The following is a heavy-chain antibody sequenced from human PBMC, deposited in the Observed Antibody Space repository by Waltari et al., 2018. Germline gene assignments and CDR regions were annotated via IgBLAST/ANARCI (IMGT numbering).Heavy chain of an antibody. Sequence: QLQLQESGPGLVKPSETLSLTCTVSGGSISSSSYYWGWIRQPPGKGLEWIGSIYYSGSTYYNPSLKSRVTISVDTSKNQFSLKLSSVTAADTAVYYCARDRSNRITFGGVIVSGSYFDYWGQGTLVTVSS. CDR2: IYYSGST. J-gene: IGHJ4*02. CDR1: GGSISSSSYY. V-gene: IGHV4-39*07. D-gene: IGHD3-16*02. CDR3: ARDRSNRITFGGVIVSGSYFDY.